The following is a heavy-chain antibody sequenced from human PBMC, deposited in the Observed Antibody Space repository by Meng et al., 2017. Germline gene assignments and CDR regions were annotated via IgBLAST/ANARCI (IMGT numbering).Heavy chain of an antibody. CDR3: ARDLALVAAAGSRKRKNYYYGMDV. CDR1: GFTFSSYA. Sequence: GESLKISCAASGFTFSSYAMSWVRQAPGKGLEWVSAISGSGGSTYYADSVKGRFTISRDNSKNTLYLQMNSLRAEDTAVYYCARDLALVAAAGSRKRKNYYYGMDVWGQGTTVTVSS. D-gene: IGHD6-13*01. CDR2: ISGSGGST. V-gene: IGHV3-23*01. J-gene: IGHJ6*02.